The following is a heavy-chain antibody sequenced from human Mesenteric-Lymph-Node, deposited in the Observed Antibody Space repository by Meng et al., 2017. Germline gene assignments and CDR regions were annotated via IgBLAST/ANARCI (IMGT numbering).Heavy chain of an antibody. CDR2: ISAYNGNT. Sequence: ASVKVSCKASGYTFTSYGISWVRQAPGQGLEWMGWISAYNGNTNYAQKLQGRVTMTTDTSTSTAYMELRSLRSDDTAVYYCARDYYYDSSGYYGFEWGQGTLVTVSS. D-gene: IGHD3-22*01. J-gene: IGHJ4*02. V-gene: IGHV1-18*01. CDR1: GYTFTSYG. CDR3: ARDYYYDSSGYYGFE.